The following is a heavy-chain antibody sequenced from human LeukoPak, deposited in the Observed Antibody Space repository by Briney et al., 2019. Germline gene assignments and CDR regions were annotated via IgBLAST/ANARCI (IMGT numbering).Heavy chain of an antibody. J-gene: IGHJ4*02. V-gene: IGHV1-69*13. CDR3: ARDSVLGCGGDCYTHFDY. CDR1: GGAFSSYA. Sequence: SVKVSCKASGGAFSSYAISWVRQAPGQGLEWMGGIIPIFGTANYAQKFQGRVTITADESTSTAYMELSSLRSEDTAVYYCARDSVLGCGGDCYTHFDYWGQGTLVTVSS. CDR2: IIPIFGTA. D-gene: IGHD2-21*02.